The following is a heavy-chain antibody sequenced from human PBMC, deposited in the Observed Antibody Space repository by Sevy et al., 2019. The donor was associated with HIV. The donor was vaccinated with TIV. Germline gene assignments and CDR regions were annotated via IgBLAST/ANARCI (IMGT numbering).Heavy chain of an antibody. J-gene: IGHJ4*02. D-gene: IGHD6-19*01. Sequence: GGSLRLSCAASGFTFNRYSMHWVRQAPGKGLEWVALISYDGVIKYYAESVKGRFTISRDNSKNTLYLQMNSLRADDTAVYYCAREAGYSTGWSPGNYWGQGTLVTVSS. CDR2: ISYDGVIK. CDR1: GFTFNRYS. V-gene: IGHV3-30*14. CDR3: AREAGYSTGWSPGNY.